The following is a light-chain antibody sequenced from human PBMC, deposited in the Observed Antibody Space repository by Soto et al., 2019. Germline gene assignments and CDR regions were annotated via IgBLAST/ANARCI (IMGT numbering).Light chain of an antibody. CDR3: SSYAGSNRLL. CDR2: EVT. V-gene: IGLV2-8*01. Sequence: QSALTQPTSASGSPGQSVTISCTGTRSDLGGYNFVSWYQQYPGKAPKLILFEVTKRPAGVPDRFSGSKSGNTASLTVSGLQAEDEADYFCSSYAGSNRLLFGGGTKVTVL. J-gene: IGLJ2*01. CDR1: RSDLGGYNF.